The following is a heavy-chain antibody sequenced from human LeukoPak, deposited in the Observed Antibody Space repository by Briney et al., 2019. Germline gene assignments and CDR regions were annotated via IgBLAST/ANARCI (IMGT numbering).Heavy chain of an antibody. CDR2: ISAYNGNT. D-gene: IGHD4-17*01. Sequence: ASVKVSCKASGYTFTSYGISWVRQAPGQGLEWMGWISAYNGNTNYAQKLQGRVTMTRDTSISTAYMELSRLRSDDTAVYYCARDYGDYEAFDYWGQGTLVTVSS. V-gene: IGHV1-18*01. CDR3: ARDYGDYEAFDY. CDR1: GYTFTSYG. J-gene: IGHJ4*02.